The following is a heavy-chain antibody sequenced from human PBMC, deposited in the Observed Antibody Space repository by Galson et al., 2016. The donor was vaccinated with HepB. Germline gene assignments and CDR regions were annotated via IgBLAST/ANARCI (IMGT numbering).Heavy chain of an antibody. J-gene: IGHJ4*02. CDR3: ARDSGSSGSY. CDR1: GYILTDYG. CDR2: ISAINGNT. Sequence: SVKVSCKASGYILTDYGISWVRQAPGQGLEWMGWISAINGNTKYAQKVQGRVTMTADTSTNTAYMELRTLGFDNTAVYYCARDSGSSGSYWGQGTLVTVSS. D-gene: IGHD6-13*01. V-gene: IGHV1-18*01.